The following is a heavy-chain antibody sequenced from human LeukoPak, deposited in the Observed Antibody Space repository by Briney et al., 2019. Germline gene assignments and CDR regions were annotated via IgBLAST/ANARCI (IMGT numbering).Heavy chain of an antibody. Sequence: SVKVSCKASGGTFSSYAISWVRQAPGQGLEWMGKIIPISGTTNYAQKFQGRVTFTADESTSAAYMELSSLRSEDTALYYCARKLRLGGNWFDPWGQGTLVTVSS. J-gene: IGHJ5*02. CDR3: ARKLRLGGNWFDP. V-gene: IGHV1-69*13. CDR2: IIPISGTT. D-gene: IGHD6-25*01. CDR1: GGTFSSYA.